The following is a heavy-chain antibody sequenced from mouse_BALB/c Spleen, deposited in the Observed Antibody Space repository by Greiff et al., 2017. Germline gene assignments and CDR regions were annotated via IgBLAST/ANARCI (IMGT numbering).Heavy chain of an antibody. D-gene: IGHD1-1*01. CDR1: GFNIKDTY. J-gene: IGHJ3*01. V-gene: IGHV14-3*02. CDR3: ASRGLYYGSSLLAY. Sequence: EVKLQESGAELVKPGASVKLSCTASGFNIKDTYMHWVKQRPKQGLEWIGRIDPANGNTKYDPKFQGKATITADTSSNTAYLQLSSLTSEDTAVYYCASRGLYYGSSLLAYWGQGTLVTVSA. CDR2: IDPANGNT.